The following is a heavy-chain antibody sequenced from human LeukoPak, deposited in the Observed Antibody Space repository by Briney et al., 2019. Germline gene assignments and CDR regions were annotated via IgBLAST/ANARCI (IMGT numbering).Heavy chain of an antibody. J-gene: IGHJ5*02. CDR3: ARDHANWNYDLHWFDP. CDR1: GFTFSSYW. D-gene: IGHD1-7*01. Sequence: GGSLRLSCAAFGFTFSSYWMSWVRQAPGKGLEWVANIKQDGSEKYYVDSVKGRFTISRDNAKNSLYLQMNSLRAEDTAVYYCARDHANWNYDLHWFDPWGQGTLVTVSS. CDR2: IKQDGSEK. V-gene: IGHV3-7*01.